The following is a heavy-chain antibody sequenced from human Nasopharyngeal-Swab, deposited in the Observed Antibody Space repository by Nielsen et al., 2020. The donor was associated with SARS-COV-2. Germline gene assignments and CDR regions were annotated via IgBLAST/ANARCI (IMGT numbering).Heavy chain of an antibody. Sequence: GGSLRLSCAASGFTLSSYGMHWVRQAPGKGLEWVAVIWYDGSNKYYADSVKGRFTISRDNSKNTLYLQMNSLRAEDTAVYYCARDLPAFYDSSGYNFGYWGQGTLVTVSS. J-gene: IGHJ4*02. D-gene: IGHD3-22*01. V-gene: IGHV3-33*08. CDR1: GFTLSSYG. CDR3: ARDLPAFYDSSGYNFGY. CDR2: IWYDGSNK.